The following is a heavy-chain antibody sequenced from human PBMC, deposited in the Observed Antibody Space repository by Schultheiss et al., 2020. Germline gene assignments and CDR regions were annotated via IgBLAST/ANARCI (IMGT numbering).Heavy chain of an antibody. CDR3: AKDHGPDFWSGSYIDP. Sequence: GGSLRLSCAASGFTFNNYGMHWVRQAPGKGLEWVAIISYDGNNKFYADSVKGRFTISRDNSKNTLYLQMNSLRAEDTAVYYCAKDHGPDFWSGSYIDPWGQGTLVTVSS. CDR1: GFTFNNYG. D-gene: IGHD3-3*01. V-gene: IGHV3-30*18. CDR2: ISYDGNNK. J-gene: IGHJ5*02.